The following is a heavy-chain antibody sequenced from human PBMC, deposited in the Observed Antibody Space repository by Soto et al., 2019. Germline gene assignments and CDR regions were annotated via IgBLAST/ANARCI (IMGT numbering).Heavy chain of an antibody. V-gene: IGHV3-23*01. Sequence: GGSLSLSCAAAGFTVDSYSINWVRQAPGKGLEWVSAISGSGGSTYFADSVKGRFTISRDNSKNTLYVQMNSLRAEDTAVSYSAKEESKRGWSPFFNYWGQGPLVPVSS. CDR2: ISGSGGST. CDR3: AKEESKRGWSPFFNY. J-gene: IGHJ4*02. CDR1: GFTVDSYS. D-gene: IGHD6-19*01.